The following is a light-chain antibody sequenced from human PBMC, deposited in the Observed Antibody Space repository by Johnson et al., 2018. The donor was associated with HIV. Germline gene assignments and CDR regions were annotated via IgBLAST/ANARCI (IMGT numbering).Light chain of an antibody. CDR1: SSNIGNNY. CDR2: ENN. Sequence: QSVLTQPPSVSAAPGQKVTISCSGSSSNIGNNYVSWYKQFPGTAPKLLMYENNKRPSGIPDRFSGSKSGTSATLGLTGLQTGDEADYYCGTLDSSLSAYVFGTGSTVTVL. J-gene: IGLJ1*01. V-gene: IGLV1-51*02. CDR3: GTLDSSLSAYV.